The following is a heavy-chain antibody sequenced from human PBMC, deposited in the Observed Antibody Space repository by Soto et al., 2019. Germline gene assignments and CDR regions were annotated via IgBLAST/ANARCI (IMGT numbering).Heavy chain of an antibody. CDR3: AREVLRLGYCSGGSCSPRPFDY. J-gene: IGHJ4*02. D-gene: IGHD2-15*01. CDR2: INPSGGST. CDR1: GYTFTSYY. Sequence: QVQLVQSGAEVKKPGASVKVSCKASGYTFTSYYMHWVRQAPGQGLEWMGIINPSGGSTSYAQKFQGRVTMTRDTSTSTVYMELSSLRSEDTAVYYCAREVLRLGYCSGGSCSPRPFDYWGQGTLVTVSS. V-gene: IGHV1-46*03.